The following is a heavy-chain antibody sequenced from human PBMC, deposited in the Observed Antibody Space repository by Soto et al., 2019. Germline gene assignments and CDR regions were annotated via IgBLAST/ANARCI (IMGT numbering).Heavy chain of an antibody. CDR3: AKGYSYGYWSEMATTD. J-gene: IGHJ4*02. V-gene: IGHV1-2*04. CDR1: GYTFTGYY. Sequence: QVRLVQSGAEVKKPGASVKVSCKASGYTFTGYYMHWVRQAPGQGLEWMGWINHNSGGTNYAQKFQGWVTMTRDTSISTAYMELSRLRSDDTAVYYCAKGYSYGYWSEMATTDWGQGTLVTVSS. D-gene: IGHD5-18*01. CDR2: INHNSGGT.